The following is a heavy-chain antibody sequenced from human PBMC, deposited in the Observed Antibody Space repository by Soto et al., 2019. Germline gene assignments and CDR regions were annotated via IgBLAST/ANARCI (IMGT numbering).Heavy chain of an antibody. V-gene: IGHV4-59*08. D-gene: IGHD3-9*01. CDR3: ARITYYDILTGYLLDY. CDR1: GGSISSYY. Sequence: SETLSLTCTVSGGSISSYYWSWIRQPPGKGLEWIGYIYYSGSTNYNPSLKSRVTISVDTSKNQFSLKLSSVTAADTAVYYCARITYYDILTGYLLDYWGQGTLVTVSS. CDR2: IYYSGST. J-gene: IGHJ4*02.